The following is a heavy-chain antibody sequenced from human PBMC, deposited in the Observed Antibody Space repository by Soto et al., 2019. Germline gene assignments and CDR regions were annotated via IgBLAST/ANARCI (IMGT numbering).Heavy chain of an antibody. CDR1: GYTFTSYG. D-gene: IGHD6-6*01. V-gene: IGHV1-18*01. Sequence: QVQLVQSGAEVKKPGASVKVSCKASGYTFTSYGISWVRQAPGQGLEWMGWISAYNGNTNYAQKLQGRVTMTTDTSTSTAYMELRSLRSADTAVYYCARAVGGIAARGDPARHAFDIWGQGTMVTVSS. CDR2: ISAYNGNT. J-gene: IGHJ3*02. CDR3: ARAVGGIAARGDPARHAFDI.